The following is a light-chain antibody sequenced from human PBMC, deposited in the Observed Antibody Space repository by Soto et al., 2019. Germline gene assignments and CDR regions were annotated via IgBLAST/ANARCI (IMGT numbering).Light chain of an antibody. CDR3: AAWDDTLNGLV. CDR2: RAS. V-gene: IGLV1-47*01. Sequence: QSVLTQPPSASGTPGQRGTIACSGSSSNIGSNYVYWYQQVPGTAPRLLMYRASQRPSGVPDRFSGSKSGTSASLAISGLRSEYEADYYCAAWDDTLNGLVFGGGTKLTVL. CDR1: SSNIGSNY. J-gene: IGLJ2*01.